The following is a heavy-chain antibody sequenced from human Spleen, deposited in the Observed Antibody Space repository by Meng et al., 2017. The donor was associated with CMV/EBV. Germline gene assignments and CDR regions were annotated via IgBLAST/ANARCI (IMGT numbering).Heavy chain of an antibody. J-gene: IGHJ4*02. V-gene: IGHV4-39*07. CDR1: YY. CDR2: IYYSAQT. Sequence: YYWAWLRQPPGKGLEWIGHIYYSAQTYSNPSLKSRLTMSIDPSKRQFSLSLGSVTSADSAVYFCARIEDNWNYALSYWGQGVLVTVSS. CDR3: ARIEDNWNYALSY. D-gene: IGHD1-7*01.